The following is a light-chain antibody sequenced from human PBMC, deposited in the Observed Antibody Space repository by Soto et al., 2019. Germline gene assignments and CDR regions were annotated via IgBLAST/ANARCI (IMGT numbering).Light chain of an antibody. J-gene: IGKJ1*01. CDR2: DAS. Sequence: DIQMTQSPSTLSASVGDRVTITCRASQSISSWLAWYQQKPGKAPKLLIYDASSLESGVPSRFSGSGSGTEFTLTISSLQPDEFATYYCQQYNSYTRPFGQGTKVDIK. CDR3: QQYNSYTRP. CDR1: QSISSW. V-gene: IGKV1-5*01.